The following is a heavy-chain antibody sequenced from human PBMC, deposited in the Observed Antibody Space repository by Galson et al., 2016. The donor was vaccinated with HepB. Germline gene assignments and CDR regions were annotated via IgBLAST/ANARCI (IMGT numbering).Heavy chain of an antibody. Sequence: SLRLSCAASGFTFSSCTMTWVRQAPGKGLEWVALISYDGNDQYYADSVRGRFTISRDSSKNTMFLQMNSLKAEDTAVYYCARALIVVINGADYWGQGTRVTVSS. CDR2: ISYDGNDQ. J-gene: IGHJ4*02. D-gene: IGHD3-22*01. CDR1: GFTFSSCT. V-gene: IGHV3-30*03. CDR3: ARALIVVINGADY.